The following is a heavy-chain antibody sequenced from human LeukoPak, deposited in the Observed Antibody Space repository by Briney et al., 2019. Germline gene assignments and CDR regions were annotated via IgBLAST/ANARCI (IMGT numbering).Heavy chain of an antibody. D-gene: IGHD4-17*01. V-gene: IGHV3-23*01. Sequence: GGSLRLSCAASGYTFSSHGMCWVRQAPGRGREGVSSISIGGDTTYSDSVKGRFTISRENSKNTLYLQLDSLRAEDTAIYYCAKEIRPNDCWGQGTLVTVSS. CDR1: GYTFSSHG. CDR3: AKEIRPNDC. J-gene: IGHJ4*02. CDR2: ISIGGDTT.